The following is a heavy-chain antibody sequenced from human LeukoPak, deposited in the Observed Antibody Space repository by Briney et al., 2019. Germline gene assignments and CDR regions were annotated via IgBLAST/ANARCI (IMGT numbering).Heavy chain of an antibody. CDR1: GFSFSNYE. D-gene: IGHD5-12*01. Sequence: PGGSLRLSCAASGFSFSNYEMNWVRQAPGQGLEWISYITASSTTIYYVDSVKGRFTISRDNAKNSLYLQMNGLRGEDTAVYYCAKGPGARGHFNWFDPWGQGTLVTVSS. CDR2: ITASSTTI. J-gene: IGHJ5*02. CDR3: AKGPGARGHFNWFDP. V-gene: IGHV3-48*03.